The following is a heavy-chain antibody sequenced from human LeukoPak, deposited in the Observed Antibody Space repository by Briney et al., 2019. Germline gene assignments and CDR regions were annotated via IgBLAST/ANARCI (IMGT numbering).Heavy chain of an antibody. D-gene: IGHD3-3*01. CDR3: ARVDLEWYYFDY. CDR2: IYDSGST. Sequence: SQTLSLTCTVSGGSINSGGYYWSWIRQPPGKGVEWIGNIYDSGSTYYNPSLKSRVTISVDRSKNQFSLKLSSVTAADTAVYYCARVDLEWYYFDYWGQGTLVTVSS. V-gene: IGHV4-30-2*01. CDR1: GGSINSGGYY. J-gene: IGHJ4*02.